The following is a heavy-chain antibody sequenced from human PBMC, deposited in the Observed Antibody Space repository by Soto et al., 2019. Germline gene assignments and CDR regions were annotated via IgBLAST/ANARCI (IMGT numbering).Heavy chain of an antibody. CDR3: AKDESGYCSSTSCYSGGY. J-gene: IGHJ4*02. D-gene: IGHD2-2*01. Sequence: EVQLVESGGGLVQPGRSLRLSCAASGFTFDDYAMHWVRQAPGKGLEWVSGISWNSGSIGYADSVKGRFTISRDHAKNSLYQQMNSLRAEDTALYYCAKDESGYCSSTSCYSGGYWGQGTLVTVSS. CDR1: GFTFDDYA. V-gene: IGHV3-9*01. CDR2: ISWNSGSI.